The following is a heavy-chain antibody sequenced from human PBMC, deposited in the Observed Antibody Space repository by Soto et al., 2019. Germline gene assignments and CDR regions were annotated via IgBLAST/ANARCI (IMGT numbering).Heavy chain of an antibody. CDR1: GGSISSTRW. V-gene: IGHV4-4*02. J-gene: IGHJ5*02. CDR3: ARETYGDYVGYFDP. D-gene: IGHD4-17*01. CDR2: IYHGGST. Sequence: SETLSLTCAVSGGSISSTRWWSWVRQSPGKGLEWIGDIYHGGSTNYNPSLKSRVTISIDKSKNQFSLKLKSVTAADTAVYYCARETYGDYVGYFDPWGQGIQVTVSS.